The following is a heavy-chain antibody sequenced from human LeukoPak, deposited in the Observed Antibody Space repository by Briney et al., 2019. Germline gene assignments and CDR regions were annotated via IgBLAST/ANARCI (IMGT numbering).Heavy chain of an antibody. CDR3: ARDGDSSGWYNWFDP. V-gene: IGHV4-4*07. CDR1: GRSISSYY. D-gene: IGHD6-19*01. Sequence: PSETLSLTCTVSGRSISSYYWSWIRQPAGEGLEWIGRIYTSGSTNYNPSLESRVTISVDKSKNQFSLKLSSVTAADTAVYYCARDGDSSGWYNWFDPWGQGTLVTVSS. CDR2: IYTSGST. J-gene: IGHJ5*02.